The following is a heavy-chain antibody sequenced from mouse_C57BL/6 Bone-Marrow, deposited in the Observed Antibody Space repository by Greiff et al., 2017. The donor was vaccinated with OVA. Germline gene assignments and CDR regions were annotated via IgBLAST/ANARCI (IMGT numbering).Heavy chain of an antibody. J-gene: IGHJ3*01. CDR1: GFSFNTYA. Sequence: EVQLVESGGGLVQPKGSLKLSCAASGFSFNTYAMNWVRQAPGKGLEWVARIRSKSNNYATYYADSVKDRFTISRDDSESMLYLQMNNLKTEDTAMYYCVRGGGVSSSWFAYWGQGTLVTVSA. CDR3: VRGGGVSSSWFAY. CDR2: IRSKSNNYAT. V-gene: IGHV10-1*01. D-gene: IGHD1-1*01.